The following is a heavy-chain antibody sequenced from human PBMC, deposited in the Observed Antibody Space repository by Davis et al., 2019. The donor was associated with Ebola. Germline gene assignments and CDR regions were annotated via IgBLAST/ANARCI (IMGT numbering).Heavy chain of an antibody. CDR2: VYYNGNT. J-gene: IGHJ2*01. V-gene: IGHV4-39*07. CDR3: ARLSGLFSSSSGALFFDL. Sequence: SETLSLTCSVSGGPISSSSYYWGWVRQPPGKGLEWIGSVYYNGNTYFNPSLKSRVTVSVDTSKNQFSLKLRSVTAADTAVYFCARLSGLFSSSSGALFFDLWGRGTLVSVSS. D-gene: IGHD6-6*01. CDR1: GGPISSSSYY.